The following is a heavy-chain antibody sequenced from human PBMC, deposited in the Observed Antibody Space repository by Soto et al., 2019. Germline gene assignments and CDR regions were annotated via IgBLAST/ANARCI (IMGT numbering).Heavy chain of an antibody. Sequence: SQTLSLTCAISGDSVSSNSAAWNWIRQSPSRGLEWLGRTYYRSKWYNDYAVSVKSRITINPDTSKNQFSPQLNSVTPEDTAVYYCARGPLEYSSSSGGLFDYWGQGTLVTVSS. D-gene: IGHD6-6*01. CDR1: GDSVSSNSAA. J-gene: IGHJ4*02. V-gene: IGHV6-1*01. CDR2: TYYRSKWYN. CDR3: ARGPLEYSSSSGGLFDY.